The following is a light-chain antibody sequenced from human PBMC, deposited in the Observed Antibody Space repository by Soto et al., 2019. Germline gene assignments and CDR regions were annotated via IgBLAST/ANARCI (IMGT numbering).Light chain of an antibody. V-gene: IGLV1-47*01. Sequence: QSVLTQPPSVSGTPGQRVTISCSGSISNIGNNYVYWFQQLPGTAPKVLRNRNDQRPSGVPDRFSGSKSGTSASLAISGLRSEDEAEDYCAAWDDTVRSYVFGTGTKLTVL. CDR1: ISNIGNNY. J-gene: IGLJ1*01. CDR2: RND. CDR3: AAWDDTVRSYV.